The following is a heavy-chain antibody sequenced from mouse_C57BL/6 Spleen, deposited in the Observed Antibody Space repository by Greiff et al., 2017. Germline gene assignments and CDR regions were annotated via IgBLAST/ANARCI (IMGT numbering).Heavy chain of an antibody. CDR3: ASRYYYGSSYEAY. CDR2: IYPGDGDT. J-gene: IGHJ3*01. D-gene: IGHD1-1*01. Sequence: LVESGPELVKPGASVKISCKASGYAFSSSWMNWVKQRPGKGLEWIGRIYPGDGDTNYNGKFKGKATLTADKSSSTAYMQLSSLTSEDSAVYFCASRYYYGSSYEAYWGQGTLVTVSA. V-gene: IGHV1-82*01. CDR1: GYAFSSSW.